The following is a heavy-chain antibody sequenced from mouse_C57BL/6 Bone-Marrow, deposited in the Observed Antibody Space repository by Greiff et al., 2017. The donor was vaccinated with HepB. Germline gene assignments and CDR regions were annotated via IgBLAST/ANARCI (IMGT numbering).Heavy chain of an antibody. V-gene: IGHV1-5*01. CDR2: IYPGNSDT. CDR3: TGYDYDVFDY. J-gene: IGHJ2*01. D-gene: IGHD2-4*01. CDR1: GYTFTSYW. Sequence: DVKLQESGTVLARPGASVKMSCKTSGYTFTSYWMHWVKQRPGQGLEWIGAIYPGNSDTSYNQKFKGKAKLTAVTSSSTAYMELSSLTTEDSAVYYCTGYDYDVFDYWGQGTTLTVSS.